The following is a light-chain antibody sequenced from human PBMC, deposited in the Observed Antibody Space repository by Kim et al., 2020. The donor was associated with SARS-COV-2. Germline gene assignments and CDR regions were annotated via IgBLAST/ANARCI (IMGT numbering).Light chain of an antibody. J-gene: IGLJ3*02. V-gene: IGLV9-49*03. Sequence: CPLSSGFRTYKVDGYQKRPGKGPRFVMRGGTGGIVGSKGDGIPDRFSVSGSGVIRYLTIKNIQGEDEGDYHCGADHGSGSNFVWVFGGGTQLTVL. CDR1: SGFRTYK. CDR2: GGTGGIVG. CDR3: GADHGSGSNFVWV.